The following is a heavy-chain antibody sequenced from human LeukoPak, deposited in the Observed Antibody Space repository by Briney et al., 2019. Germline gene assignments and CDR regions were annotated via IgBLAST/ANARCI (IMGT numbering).Heavy chain of an antibody. CDR1: GGTFSSYA. CDR3: ARAPSSGWYGGYFDY. V-gene: IGHV1-69*04. D-gene: IGHD6-19*01. CDR2: IIPILGIA. J-gene: IGHJ4*02. Sequence: SVKVSCKASGGTFSSYAISWVRQAPGQGLEWMGRIIPILGIANYAQKFQGRVTITADKSTSTAYMELSSLRSEDTAVYYCARAPSSGWYGGYFDYWGQGTLVTVSS.